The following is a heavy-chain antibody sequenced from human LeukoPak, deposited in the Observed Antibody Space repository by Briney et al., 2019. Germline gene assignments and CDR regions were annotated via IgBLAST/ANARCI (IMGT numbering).Heavy chain of an antibody. Sequence: GGSLRLSCAASGFTFSSYAMHWVRQAPGKGLEWVAVISYDGSNKYYADSVKGRFTISRDNSKNTLYLQMNSLRAEDTAVYYCARDWNWNDVFVDYWGQGTLVTVSS. D-gene: IGHD1-1*01. J-gene: IGHJ4*02. CDR1: GFTFSSYA. CDR2: ISYDGSNK. V-gene: IGHV3-30-3*01. CDR3: ARDWNWNDVFVDY.